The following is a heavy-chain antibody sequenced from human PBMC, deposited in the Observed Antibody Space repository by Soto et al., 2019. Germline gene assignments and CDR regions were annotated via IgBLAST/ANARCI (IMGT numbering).Heavy chain of an antibody. CDR1: GFTSSSYS. CDR3: ARGESSSDYYYYGMDV. Sequence: GGSLRLSCAASGFTSSSYSMNWVRQAPGKGLEWVSSISSSSSYIYYADSVKGRFTISRDNAKNSLYLQMNSLRAEDTAVYYCARGESSSDYYYYGMDVWGQGTTVTVSS. D-gene: IGHD6-6*01. CDR2: ISSSSSYI. V-gene: IGHV3-21*01. J-gene: IGHJ6*02.